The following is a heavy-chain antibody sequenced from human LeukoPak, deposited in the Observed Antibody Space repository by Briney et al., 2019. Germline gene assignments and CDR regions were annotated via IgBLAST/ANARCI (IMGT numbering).Heavy chain of an antibody. J-gene: IGHJ4*02. Sequence: SGGSLRLSCAASGFTFSSYGMHWVRQAQGKGLEWVAVIWYDGSNKYYADSVKGRFTISRDNSKNTLYLQMYSLRAEDTAVYYCARVAVAGEYFDYWGQGTLVTVSS. CDR2: IWYDGSNK. CDR1: GFTFSSYG. CDR3: ARVAVAGEYFDY. V-gene: IGHV3-33*01. D-gene: IGHD6-19*01.